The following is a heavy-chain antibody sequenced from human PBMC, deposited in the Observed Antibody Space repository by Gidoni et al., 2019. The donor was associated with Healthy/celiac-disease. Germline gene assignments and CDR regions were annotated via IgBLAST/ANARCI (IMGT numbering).Heavy chain of an antibody. CDR3: AKGSEYYDSSGYYFRYFDL. Sequence: EVQLLESGGGLVQPGGSLRLSCAASGFTFSSDAMSWVRQAPGKGLAWVSAISGSGGSTYYADSVKGRFTISRDNSKNTLYLQMNSLRAEDTAVYYCAKGSEYYDSSGYYFRYFDLWGRGTLVTVSS. V-gene: IGHV3-23*01. CDR2: ISGSGGST. CDR1: GFTFSSDA. J-gene: IGHJ2*01. D-gene: IGHD3-22*01.